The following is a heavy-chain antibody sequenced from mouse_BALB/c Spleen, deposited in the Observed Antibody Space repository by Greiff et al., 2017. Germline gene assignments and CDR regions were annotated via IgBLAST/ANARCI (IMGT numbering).Heavy chain of an antibody. Sequence: QVTLKVSGPGILQPSQTLSLTCSFSGFSLSTSGMGVSWIRQPSGKGLEWLAHIYWDDDKRYNPSLKSRLTISKDTSRNQVFLKITSVDTADTATYYGARMGGSLDYWGQGTTLTVSS. CDR3: ARMGGSLDY. V-gene: IGHV8-12*01. J-gene: IGHJ2*01. CDR2: IYWDDDK. CDR1: GFSLSTSGMG.